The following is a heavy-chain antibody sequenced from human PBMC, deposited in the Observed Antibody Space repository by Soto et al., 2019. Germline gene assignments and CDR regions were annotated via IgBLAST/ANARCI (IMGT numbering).Heavy chain of an antibody. V-gene: IGHV1-18*01. CDR1: GYTFTSYG. CDR2: ISAYNGNT. J-gene: IGHJ2*01. D-gene: IGHD2-8*01. CDR3: ARGVEYCTTGVCYYWYFDL. Sequence: GASVKVYCTASGYTFTSYGISWVRQAPGQGREWMGWISAYNGNTNYAQKLQGRVTITTGTYTSTAYMELRSLRSDDPAVYDCARGVEYCTTGVCYYWYFDLWGRGILVTVSS.